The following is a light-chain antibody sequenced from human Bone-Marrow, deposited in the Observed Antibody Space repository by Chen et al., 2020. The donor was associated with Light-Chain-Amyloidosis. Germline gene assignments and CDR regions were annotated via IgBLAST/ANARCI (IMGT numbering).Light chain of an antibody. J-gene: IGKJ1*01. Sequence: DILMTQSPDSLAVSLGERATINCKSSQSVLYSSNNKSYLAWYQQKPGQPPKLLIYWASTRESGVPDRFSGSGSGTDFTLSISSLQAEDVAVYYCQQYYSTPPTFGQGTKVEIK. CDR3: QQYYSTPPT. CDR1: QSVLYSSNNKSY. V-gene: IGKV4-1*01. CDR2: WAS.